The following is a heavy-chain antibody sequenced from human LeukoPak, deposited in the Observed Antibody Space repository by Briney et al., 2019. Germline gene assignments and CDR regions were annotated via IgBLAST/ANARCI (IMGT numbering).Heavy chain of an antibody. CDR1: GYTFTGYY. CDR3: ARDKATVTTPYFDY. V-gene: IGHV1-2*02. Sequence: GASVKVSCKASGYTFTGYYMHWVRQAPGQGLEWMGWINPNSGGTNYAQKFQGRVTMTRDTSISTVYMELSRLIFDDTAVYYCARDKATVTTPYFDYWGQGTPVTVSS. CDR2: INPNSGGT. J-gene: IGHJ4*02. D-gene: IGHD4-17*01.